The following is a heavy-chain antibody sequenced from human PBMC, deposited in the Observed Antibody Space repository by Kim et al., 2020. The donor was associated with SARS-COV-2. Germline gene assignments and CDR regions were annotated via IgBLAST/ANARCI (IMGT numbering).Heavy chain of an antibody. CDR3: AGDGREKLFDY. D-gene: IGHD1-7*01. J-gene: IGHJ4*02. CDR2: YI. V-gene: IGHV3-11*06. Sequence: YINYPDSVKGRVTLSRDNAKNSLYLQMNSLRAEDPAVYYCAGDGREKLFDYWGQGTLVTVSS.